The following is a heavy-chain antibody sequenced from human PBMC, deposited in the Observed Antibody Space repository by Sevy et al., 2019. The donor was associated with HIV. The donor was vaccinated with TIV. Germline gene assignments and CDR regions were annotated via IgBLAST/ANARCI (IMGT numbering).Heavy chain of an antibody. CDR2: ISGTGGST. CDR3: AKGEQWLVRSHSDY. V-gene: IGHV3-23*01. D-gene: IGHD6-19*01. CDR1: GFTFSSYA. J-gene: IGHJ4*02. Sequence: GGSLRLSCTASGFTFSSYAMSWVRQAPGKGLEWVSAISGTGGSTYYADSVKGRCTDSRDNSKNTLNLQMNSLRAEDTAVYYWAKGEQWLVRSHSDYWGQGTLVTVSS.